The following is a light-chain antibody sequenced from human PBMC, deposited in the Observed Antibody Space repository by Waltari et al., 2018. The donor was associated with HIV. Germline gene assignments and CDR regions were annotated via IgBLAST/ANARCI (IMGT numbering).Light chain of an antibody. CDR1: SSNIGSKY. CDR3: ATWDDSLSGWV. Sequence: QSVLTQPPSASGTPGQRVTISCSGGSSNIGSKYVYWYQQLPGTAPKLLMYRNNQRPSGVPDRFSGSKSGTSASLGISGLRSEDEADYFCATWDDSLSGWVFGGGTNLTVL. CDR2: RNN. J-gene: IGLJ3*02. V-gene: IGLV1-47*01.